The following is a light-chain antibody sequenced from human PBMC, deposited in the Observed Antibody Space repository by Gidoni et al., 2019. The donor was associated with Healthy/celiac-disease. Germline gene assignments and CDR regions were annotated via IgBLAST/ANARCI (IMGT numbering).Light chain of an antibody. CDR3: NSRDSSGNHYV. CDR2: GKN. Sequence: SSELTPDPAVSVALGQTVRITCQGDSLRSYYASWYQQKPGQAPVIVIYGKNNRPSGIPDRFSGSSSGNTASLTITGAQAEDEADYYCNSRDSSGNHYVFGTGTKVTVL. J-gene: IGLJ1*01. V-gene: IGLV3-19*01. CDR1: SLRSYY.